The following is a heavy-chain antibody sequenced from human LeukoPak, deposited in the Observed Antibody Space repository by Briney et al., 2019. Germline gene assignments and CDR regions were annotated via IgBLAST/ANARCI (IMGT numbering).Heavy chain of an antibody. CDR1: GDSISSYY. J-gene: IGHJ4*02. CDR3: ARQRRLELPDY. V-gene: IGHV4-59*05. Sequence: SETLSLTCTVSGDSISSYYWSWIRQPPGKGLEWIGSISYIGNIYYNPSLKSRVTISVDTSKNQFSLKLSSVTAADTAVYYCARQRRLELPDYWGQGTLVTVSS. CDR2: ISYIGNI. D-gene: IGHD3-16*01.